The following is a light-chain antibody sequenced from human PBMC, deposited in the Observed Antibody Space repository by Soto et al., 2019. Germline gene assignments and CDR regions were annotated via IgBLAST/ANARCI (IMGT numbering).Light chain of an antibody. CDR3: QQYGSSPRT. J-gene: IGKJ1*01. V-gene: IGKV3-20*01. Sequence: EVVMTQSPATLSVSPGERATLSCRASQSISDKLAWYQQKPGQAPRLLIYAASSRATGIPDRFSGSGSGTDFTLTISRLEPEDFAVYYCQQYGSSPRTFGQGTKVDI. CDR2: AAS. CDR1: QSISDK.